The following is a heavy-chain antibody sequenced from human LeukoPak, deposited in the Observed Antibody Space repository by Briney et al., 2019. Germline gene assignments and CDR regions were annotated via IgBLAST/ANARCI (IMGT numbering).Heavy chain of an antibody. CDR3: ARWFGESYYYYYYYMDV. Sequence: SETLSLTCAVYGGSFSGYYWSWIRQPPGKGLEWIGEINHSGSTNYNPSLKSRVTISVDTSKNQFSLKLSSVTAADTAVYYCARWFGESYYYYYYYMDVWGKGTTVTVSS. D-gene: IGHD3-10*01. V-gene: IGHV4-34*01. CDR1: GGSFSGYY. CDR2: INHSGST. J-gene: IGHJ6*03.